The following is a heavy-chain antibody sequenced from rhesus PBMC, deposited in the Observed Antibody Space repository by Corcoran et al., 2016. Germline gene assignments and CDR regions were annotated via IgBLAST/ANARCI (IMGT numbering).Heavy chain of an antibody. J-gene: IGHJ4*01. D-gene: IGHD5-24*01. Sequence: QVQLQESGPGLVKPSETLSLPCAVSVGPFSGYYWGWIRQPPGKGLESIVYISGSSGSTDYNPSLKSRVTISTDTSKKQLSLKLSSVTAADTAVYYCARDRYSGYSYYFDYWGQGVLVTVSS. CDR2: ISGSSGST. V-gene: IGHV4-165*01. CDR3: ARDRYSGYSYYFDY. CDR1: VGPFSGYY.